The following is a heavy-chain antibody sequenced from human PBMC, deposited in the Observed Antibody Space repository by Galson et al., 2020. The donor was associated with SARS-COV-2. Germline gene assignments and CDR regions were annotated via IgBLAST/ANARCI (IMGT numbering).Heavy chain of an antibody. J-gene: IGHJ4*02. CDR1: GGSISSGDYS. D-gene: IGHD2-21*02. Sequence: SETLSLTCAVSGGSISSGDYSWSWIRQPPGKGLDWIGYIYYSGNTYYIPSLKSRLTISLHTSENQFSLKLSSVTAADTAVYFCARRVCGAGACYLDYWGQGTLVTVSS. CDR2: IYYSGNT. V-gene: IGHV4-30-4*07. CDR3: ARRVCGAGACYLDY.